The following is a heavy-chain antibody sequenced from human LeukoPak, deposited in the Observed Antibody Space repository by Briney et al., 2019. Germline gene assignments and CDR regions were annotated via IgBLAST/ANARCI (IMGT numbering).Heavy chain of an antibody. CDR3: ARHVGFVGATHLDY. CDR1: GGSISSGSYY. Sequence: PSETLSLTCTVSGGSISSGSYYWSWIRQPAGKGLEYIGRIYTSGSPSYNPSLKSRVTISVDTSKNQFSLKLSSVTAADTAVYYCARHVGFVGATHLDYWGQGTLVTVSS. CDR2: IYTSGSP. V-gene: IGHV4-61*02. J-gene: IGHJ4*02. D-gene: IGHD1-26*01.